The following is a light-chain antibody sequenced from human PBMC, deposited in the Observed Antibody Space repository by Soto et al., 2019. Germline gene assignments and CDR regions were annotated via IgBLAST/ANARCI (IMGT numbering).Light chain of an antibody. Sequence: QSALTQPPSASASLGLSVTLSCSGTDNDVGRYDYVSWYQQHPGKAPKLLIYEVTKRPSGVPDRFSASKSGNSASLTVSGLQDEDEADYYCMSYAGGNSVTFGGGTQLTVL. J-gene: IGLJ2*01. V-gene: IGLV2-8*01. CDR3: MSYAGGNSVT. CDR2: EVT. CDR1: DNDVGRYDY.